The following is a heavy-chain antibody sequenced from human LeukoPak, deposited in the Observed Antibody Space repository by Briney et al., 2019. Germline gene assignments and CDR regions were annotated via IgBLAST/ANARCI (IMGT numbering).Heavy chain of an antibody. D-gene: IGHD4-11*01. V-gene: IGHV4-34*01. CDR3: ARGKGTVTF. Sequence: SETLSLTCAVSGGSFSGFYWSWIRQFPGQGLEWIGEINHSGYTNYHPSLKSRVVISVDTSKKQFSLKLNSVTAADTAVHYCARGKGTVTFWAQGTVVSVSS. J-gene: IGHJ4*02. CDR1: GGSFSGFY. CDR2: INHSGYT.